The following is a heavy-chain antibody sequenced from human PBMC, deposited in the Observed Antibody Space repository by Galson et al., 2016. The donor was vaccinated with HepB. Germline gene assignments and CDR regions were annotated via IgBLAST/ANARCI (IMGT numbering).Heavy chain of an antibody. CDR1: GGTFNSYR. V-gene: IGHV1-69*13. J-gene: IGHJ4*02. CDR3: ARDRPPGTIFGVVIMDN. Sequence: SVKVSCKVSGGTFNSYRISWVRQAPGQGLEWMGGLIPVLGRGDYAQKFQGRVTITADESTNTAYMELKSLRSDDTAGYYCARDRPPGTIFGVVIMDNWGQGTLVTVSS. CDR2: LIPVLGRG. D-gene: IGHD3-3*01.